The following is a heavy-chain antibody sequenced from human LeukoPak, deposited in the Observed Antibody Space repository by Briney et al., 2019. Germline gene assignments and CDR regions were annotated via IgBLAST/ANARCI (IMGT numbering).Heavy chain of an antibody. CDR2: IIPILSIA. V-gene: IGHV1-69*04. D-gene: IGHD1-26*01. J-gene: IGHJ3*02. CDR1: GGTFSSYA. Sequence: SVKVSCKASGGTFSSYAISWVRQAPGQGLEWMGRIIPILSIANYAQKFQGRVTITADKSTSTAYMELSSLRSEDTAVYYCARGRVGATSAFDIWGQGTMVTVSS. CDR3: ARGRVGATSAFDI.